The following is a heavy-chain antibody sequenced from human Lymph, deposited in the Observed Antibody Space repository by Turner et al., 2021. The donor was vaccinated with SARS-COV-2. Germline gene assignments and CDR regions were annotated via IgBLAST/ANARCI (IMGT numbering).Heavy chain of an antibody. CDR3: ARVVGGFGELGYYYYYYGMDV. J-gene: IGHJ6*02. CDR1: GGTFSSYA. V-gene: IGHV1-69*10. Sequence: QVQLVQSGAEVKKPGSSVKVSCKASGGTFSSYAISWVRQAPGQGLEWMGGIIPILRIATYAQKFQGRVTITADKSTSTAYMELSSLRSEDTAVFYCARVVGGFGELGYYYYYYGMDVWGQGTTVTVSS. CDR2: IIPILRIA. D-gene: IGHD3-10*01.